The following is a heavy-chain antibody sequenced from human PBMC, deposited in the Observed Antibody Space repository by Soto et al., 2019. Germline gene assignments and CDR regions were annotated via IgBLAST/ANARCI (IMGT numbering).Heavy chain of an antibody. CDR3: ARGGYSSSSLSDY. D-gene: IGHD6-6*01. CDR1: GGTFSSYA. Sequence: SVNVSCKASGGTFSSYAISWVRQAPGQGLELMGGIIPIFGTANYAQKFQGRVTITADXXXXXAXMXLXXXXSEXTAVYYCARGGYSSSSLSDYWGQGTLVTVSS. V-gene: IGHV1-69*13. J-gene: IGHJ4*02. CDR2: IIPIFGTA.